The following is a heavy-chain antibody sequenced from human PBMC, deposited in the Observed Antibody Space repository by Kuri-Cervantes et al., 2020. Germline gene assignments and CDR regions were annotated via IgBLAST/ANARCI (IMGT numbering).Heavy chain of an antibody. CDR2: ISSSSSTI. CDR3: ARSPYDYVWGSYDGYYYGMDV. V-gene: IGHV3-48*02. CDR1: GFTFSSYG. Sequence: GGSLRLSCAASGFTFSSYGMHWVRQAPGKGLEWVSYISSSSSTIYYADSVKGRFTISRDNAKNPLYLQMNSLRDEDTAVYYCARSPYDYVWGSYDGYYYGMDVWGQGTTVTVSS. D-gene: IGHD3-16*01. J-gene: IGHJ6*02.